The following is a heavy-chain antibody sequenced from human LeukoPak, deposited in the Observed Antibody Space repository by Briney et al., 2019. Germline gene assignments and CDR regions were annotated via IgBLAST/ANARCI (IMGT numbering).Heavy chain of an antibody. Sequence: GGSLRLSCAASGFTFSNAWMSWVRQAPGKGLEWVGRIKSKTDGGTTDYAAPVKGRFTISRDDSKNTLCLQMNSLKTEDTAVYYCTTDPVAGITPLLDYWGQGTLVTVSS. V-gene: IGHV3-15*01. J-gene: IGHJ4*02. D-gene: IGHD6-19*01. CDR3: TTDPVAGITPLLDY. CDR2: IKSKTDGGTT. CDR1: GFTFSNAW.